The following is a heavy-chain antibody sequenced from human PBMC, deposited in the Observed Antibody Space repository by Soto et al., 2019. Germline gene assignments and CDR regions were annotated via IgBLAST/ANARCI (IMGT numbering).Heavy chain of an antibody. D-gene: IGHD3-10*01. V-gene: IGHV3-30*18. J-gene: IGHJ4*02. CDR2: ISYDGSNK. Sequence: PGGSLRLSCAASGFTFSSYGMHWVRQAPGKGLEWVAVISYDGSNKYYADSVKGRFTISRDNSKNTLYLQMNSLRAEDTAVYYCAKTLHGSGSYYNPGVFDYWGQGTLVTVSS. CDR3: AKTLHGSGSYYNPGVFDY. CDR1: GFTFSSYG.